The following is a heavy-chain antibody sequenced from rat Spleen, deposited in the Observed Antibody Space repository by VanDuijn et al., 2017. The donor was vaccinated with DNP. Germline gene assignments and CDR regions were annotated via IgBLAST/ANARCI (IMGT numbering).Heavy chain of an antibody. Sequence: EVQLVESGGGLVQPGGSLKLSCAASGFTFSDYYMAWVRQAPTKGLELVAYIIYDGSSTYHGDSVKGRFTISRNNAKSTLYLQMDSLKSEDTATYYGTTDAAYCGQGTLVTVSS. V-gene: IGHV5-20*01. J-gene: IGHJ3*01. CDR3: TTDAAY. CDR1: GFTFSDYY. CDR2: IIYDGSST.